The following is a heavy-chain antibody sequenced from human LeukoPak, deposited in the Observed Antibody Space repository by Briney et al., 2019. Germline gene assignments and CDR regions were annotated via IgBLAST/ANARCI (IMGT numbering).Heavy chain of an antibody. D-gene: IGHD5-18*01. V-gene: IGHV1-8*01. J-gene: IGHJ2*01. CDR1: GYTFTSYD. Sequence: ASVQVSCKAAGYTFTSYDINWVRQAPGQGLAWMGWMNPTSGNTGHAQKFQGTVTMTRDASNATAYMKLSSLTSEDTALYYCTRMRGYTYGYWYLDLWGRGTPVTVSS. CDR2: MNPTSGNT. CDR3: TRMRGYTYGYWYLDL.